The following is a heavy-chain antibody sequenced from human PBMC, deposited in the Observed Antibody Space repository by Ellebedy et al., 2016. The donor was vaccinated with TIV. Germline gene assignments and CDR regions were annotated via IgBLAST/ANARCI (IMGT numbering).Heavy chain of an antibody. CDR3: ARDLWFGELGYFDL. V-gene: IGHV1-2*02. J-gene: IGHJ2*01. Sequence: ASVQVSCKASAYTFTGYYMHWVRQAPAQGLEWMGWINPNSGGTNYAQKFQGRVTMTSDTSISTAYMELSMLRSDDTAVYYCARDLWFGELGYFDLWGRGTLVTVSS. CDR1: AYTFTGYY. D-gene: IGHD3-10*01. CDR2: INPNSGGT.